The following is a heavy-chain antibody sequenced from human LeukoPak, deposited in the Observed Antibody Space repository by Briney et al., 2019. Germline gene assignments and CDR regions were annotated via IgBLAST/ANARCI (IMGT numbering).Heavy chain of an antibody. CDR1: GFTFSSYS. Sequence: PGGSLRLSCAASGFTFSSYSMNWVRQAPGKGLEWVSSISSSSSHIYYADSVKGRFTISRDNAKNSLYLQMNSLRAEDTAVYYCAMEGTTGPFDYWGQGTLVTVSS. CDR3: AMEGTTGPFDY. CDR2: ISSSSSHI. D-gene: IGHD2/OR15-2a*01. J-gene: IGHJ4*02. V-gene: IGHV3-21*01.